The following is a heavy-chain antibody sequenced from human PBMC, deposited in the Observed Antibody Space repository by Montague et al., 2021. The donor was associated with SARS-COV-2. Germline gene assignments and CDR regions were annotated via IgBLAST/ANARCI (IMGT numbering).Heavy chain of an antibody. CDR3: ASPPFGAAPYYLDY. Sequence: SETLSLTCAVYGGSFSGYYWSWIRQPPGKGLEWIGEINHSGSTNYNPSLKSRVTISVDTSKNQFSLKLSSVTAADTAVYYCASPPFGAAPYYLDYWGQGTLVTVSS. CDR1: GGSFSGYY. V-gene: IGHV4-34*01. CDR2: INHSGST. D-gene: IGHD3-3*01. J-gene: IGHJ4*02.